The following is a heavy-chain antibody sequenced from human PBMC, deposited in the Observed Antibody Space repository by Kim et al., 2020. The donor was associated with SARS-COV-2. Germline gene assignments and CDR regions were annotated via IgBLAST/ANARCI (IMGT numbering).Heavy chain of an antibody. CDR2: INAGNGNT. J-gene: IGHJ6*02. D-gene: IGHD5-12*01. V-gene: IGHV1-3*01. CDR1: GYTFTRYA. CDR3: EGEGYSGYDLIRGPYYYYGRDV. Sequence: ASVKVSCKASGYTFTRYAMHWVRQAPGQRLEWMGWINAGNGNTKYSQKFQGRVTITRDTSASTAYMELSSLRSEDTAVYYCEGEGYSGYDLIRGPYYYYGRDVGGRGNAHTVYS.